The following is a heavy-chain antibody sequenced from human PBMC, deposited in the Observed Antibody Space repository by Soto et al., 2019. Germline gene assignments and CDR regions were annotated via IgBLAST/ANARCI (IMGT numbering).Heavy chain of an antibody. CDR1: SYVIESGHY. V-gene: IGHV4-38-2*01. Sequence: SETLSLTCVVSSYVIESGHYWGWVRQPPGKGLEWVGSIYDSGTTYYNPSLRSRVTISADTSKNQFSLSLTSVTAADTAAYYCARSPQYYTPGSSPFDYWGPGTVVTVSS. J-gene: IGHJ4*03. CDR2: IYDSGTT. CDR3: ARSPQYYTPGSSPFDY. D-gene: IGHD3-3*01.